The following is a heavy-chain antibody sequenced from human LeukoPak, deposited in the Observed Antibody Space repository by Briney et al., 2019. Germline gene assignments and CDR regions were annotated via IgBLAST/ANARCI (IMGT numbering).Heavy chain of an antibody. CDR3: ARGDDAFDF. J-gene: IGHJ3*01. Sequence: ASVKVSCKASGYTFSNYGIIWVRQDPGQGLEWMGWISTYNGNTNYIQKLQGRVTVTTDTSTSTIYMELRSLRSDDTAVYYCARGDDAFDFWGQGTMVTVSS. CDR1: GYTFSNYG. CDR2: ISTYNGNT. V-gene: IGHV1-18*01.